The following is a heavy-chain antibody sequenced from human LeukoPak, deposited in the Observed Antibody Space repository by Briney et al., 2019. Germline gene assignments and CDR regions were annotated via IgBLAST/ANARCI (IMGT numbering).Heavy chain of an antibody. CDR2: ISSSSSYI. CDR3: ARDSRVTIFGVVTQSPFDY. CDR1: GLTFSSYS. J-gene: IGHJ4*02. D-gene: IGHD3-3*01. V-gene: IGHV3-21*01. Sequence: PGGSLRLSCAASGLTFSSYSMNWVRQAPGKGLEWVSSISSSSSYIYYADSVKGRFTISRDNAKNSLYLQMNSLRAEDTAVYYCARDSRVTIFGVVTQSPFDYWGQGTLVTVSS.